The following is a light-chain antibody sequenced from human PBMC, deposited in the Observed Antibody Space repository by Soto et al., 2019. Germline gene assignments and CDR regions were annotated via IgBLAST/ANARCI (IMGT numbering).Light chain of an antibody. V-gene: IGKV3-15*01. CDR2: GAS. J-gene: IGKJ1*01. CDR3: QQYNKWPPRT. CDR1: QSVSSN. Sequence: EIVITQSPSTLSVSPGERATLSCRASQSVSSNLAWYQQRPGQAPRLLIYGASNRATGIPPRFSGSGSGTDFTLTISSLQSEDFAVYYCQQYNKWPPRTFGQGTKV.